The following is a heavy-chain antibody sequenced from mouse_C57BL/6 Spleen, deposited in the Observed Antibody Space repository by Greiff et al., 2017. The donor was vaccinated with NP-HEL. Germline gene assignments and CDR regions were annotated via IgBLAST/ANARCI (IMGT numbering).Heavy chain of an antibody. CDR1: GFTFSDYY. CDR3: ARDGYYYGVDY. V-gene: IGHV5-16*01. J-gene: IGHJ2*01. D-gene: IGHD1-1*01. CDR2: INYDGSST. Sequence: EVKLMESEGGLVQPGSSMKLSCTASGFTFSDYYMAWVRQVPEKGLEWVANINYDGSSTYYLDSLKSRFIISRDNAKNILYLQMSSLKSEDTATYYCARDGYYYGVDYWGQGTTLTVSS.